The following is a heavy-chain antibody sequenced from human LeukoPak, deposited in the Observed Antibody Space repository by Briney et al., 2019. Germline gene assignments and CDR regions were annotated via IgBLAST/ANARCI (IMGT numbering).Heavy chain of an antibody. CDR2: INTDGSST. CDR3: ARAGYCSGGSCYFDY. D-gene: IGHD2-15*01. Sequence: GGSLRLSCAASGFTFGSYWMHWVRQAPGKGLVWVSRINTDGSSTSDADSVRGRATISRDNAKNTLYLQMNSLSAEDTAVYYCARAGYCSGGSCYFDYWGQGTQVIVSS. V-gene: IGHV3-74*01. J-gene: IGHJ4*02. CDR1: GFTFGSYW.